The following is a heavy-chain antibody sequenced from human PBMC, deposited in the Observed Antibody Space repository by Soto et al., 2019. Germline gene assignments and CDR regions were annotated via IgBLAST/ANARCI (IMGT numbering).Heavy chain of an antibody. V-gene: IGHV1-69*13. CDR2: IIPIFGTT. D-gene: IGHD2-15*01. J-gene: IGHJ5*02. CDR1: GGTFSSYA. CDR3: ARGRYCSGGSCSFDP. Sequence: SVKVSCKASGGTFSSYAISWVRQAPGQGLEWMGGIIPIFGTTNYAQKFQGRVTMTADASTSTAYMELRSLRSDDTAVYYCARGRYCSGGSCSFDPWGQGTLVTVSS.